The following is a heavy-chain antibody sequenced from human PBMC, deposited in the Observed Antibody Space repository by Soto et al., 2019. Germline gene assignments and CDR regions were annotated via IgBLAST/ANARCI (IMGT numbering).Heavy chain of an antibody. Sequence: ASVKVSCKASGGTFSSYAISWVRQAPGQGLEWMGGIIPIFGTANYAQKFQGRVTITADESTSTAYMELSSLRSEDTAVYYCARTVTDYDILTGYYSCLGRRGVCWFDPWGQGTLVTVSS. D-gene: IGHD3-9*01. CDR3: ARTVTDYDILTGYYSCLGRRGVCWFDP. CDR1: GGTFSSYA. V-gene: IGHV1-69*13. J-gene: IGHJ5*02. CDR2: IIPIFGTA.